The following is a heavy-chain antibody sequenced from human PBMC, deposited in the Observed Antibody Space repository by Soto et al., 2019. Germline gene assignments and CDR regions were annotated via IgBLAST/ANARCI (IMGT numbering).Heavy chain of an antibody. CDR2: ISSTGNTI. D-gene: IGHD2-8*02. J-gene: IGHJ4*02. V-gene: IGHV3-48*01. Sequence: LXLSCAASGFTFSTYSMNWVRQAPGKGLEWVSYISSTGNTIYYPDSVKGRFTISRDTAKKSLYLQMNSLRAEDTAVYYCARSGYFDYWGQGTLVTVSS. CDR3: ARSGYFDY. CDR1: GFTFSTYS.